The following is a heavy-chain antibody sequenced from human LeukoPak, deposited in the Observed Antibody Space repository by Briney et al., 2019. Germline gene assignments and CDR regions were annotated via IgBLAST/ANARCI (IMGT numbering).Heavy chain of an antibody. CDR3: ARDNRYFDPGVYYYYGMDV. J-gene: IGHJ6*02. CDR2: IYYSGST. D-gene: IGHD3-9*01. V-gene: IGHV4-39*07. CDR1: GGSISSNSYY. Sequence: SETLSLTCTVSGGSISSNSYYWGLIRKPPGKGLELIGNIYYSGSTYYNPSLKSRVTISIDTSKNQFSLKLRSVTAADTAVYYCARDNRYFDPGVYYYYGMDVWGQGTTVTVSS.